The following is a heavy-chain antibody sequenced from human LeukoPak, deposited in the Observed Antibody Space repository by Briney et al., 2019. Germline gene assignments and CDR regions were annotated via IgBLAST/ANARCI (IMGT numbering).Heavy chain of an antibody. J-gene: IGHJ4*02. CDR1: GFTLSSYA. D-gene: IGHD3-10*01. Sequence: GGSLRLSCAASGFTLSSYAIHWVRQAPGKGLEYVSAISSNGGSTYYANSVKGRFTISRDNSKNTLYLQMGSLRAEDMAVYYCATSNSGSLKLDYWGQGTLVTVSS. V-gene: IGHV3-64*01. CDR3: ATSNSGSLKLDY. CDR2: ISSNGGST.